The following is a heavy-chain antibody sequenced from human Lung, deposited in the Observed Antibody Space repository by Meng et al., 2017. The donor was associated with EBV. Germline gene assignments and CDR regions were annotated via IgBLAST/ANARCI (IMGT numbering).Heavy chain of an antibody. Sequence: QVQLVPFGSELKEPGASVKVSCKASGYTFSDYAMNWVRQAPGQGLEWMGWINTNTGNPTYAQGFTGRFIFSLDTSVSTAYLQISSLKAEDTAIYYCVGDRPTDTAMVTLGFWGQGTLVTVSS. CDR1: GYTFSDYA. CDR2: INTNTGNP. V-gene: IGHV7-4-1*02. CDR3: VGDRPTDTAMVTLGF. J-gene: IGHJ4*02. D-gene: IGHD5-18*01.